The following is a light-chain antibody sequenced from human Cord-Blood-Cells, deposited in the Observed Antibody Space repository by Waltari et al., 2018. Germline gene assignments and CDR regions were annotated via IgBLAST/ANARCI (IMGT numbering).Light chain of an antibody. Sequence: QSALTQPASASGSPGKSITISCTGTSSDVGSYNLVSWYQQHPGKAPKLMIYEGSKRPSGVSNRFSGSKSGNTASLTISGLQAEDEADYYCCSYAGSSTSVFGGGTKLTVL. CDR1: SSDVGSYNL. J-gene: IGLJ2*01. CDR3: CSYAGSSTSV. V-gene: IGLV2-23*01. CDR2: EGS.